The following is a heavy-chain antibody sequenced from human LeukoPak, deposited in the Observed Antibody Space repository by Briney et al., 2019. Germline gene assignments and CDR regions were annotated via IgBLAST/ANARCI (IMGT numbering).Heavy chain of an antibody. CDR2: IRGSGGDT. D-gene: IGHD3-16*01. Sequence: PGGSLRLSCAASGFTFSNYAMSWVRQAPGKGLEWVSTIRGSGGDTSYADSVKGRFIISRDNSKNTIYLQMNSLRAEDTAVYYCAKDSKGGPPHYYFDYWGQGTLVTVSS. V-gene: IGHV3-23*01. J-gene: IGHJ4*02. CDR3: AKDSKGGPPHYYFDY. CDR1: GFTFSNYA.